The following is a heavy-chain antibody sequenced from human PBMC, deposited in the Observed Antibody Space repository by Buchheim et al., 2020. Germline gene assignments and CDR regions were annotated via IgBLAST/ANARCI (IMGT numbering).Heavy chain of an antibody. D-gene: IGHD1-26*01. CDR2: ISSGSDTI. J-gene: IGHJ4*02. V-gene: IGHV3-48*01. CDR3: ARGRIGSYYYFDC. CDR1: GFTFSDYN. Sequence: EVQLVESGGGLLQPGGSLRLSCAASGFTFSDYNMNWVRQAPGKGLEWVSYISSGSDTIYYADSVKGRFTISRDNAKNSLYLQLNSLRAEETAVYYCARGRIGSYYYFDCWGQGTL.